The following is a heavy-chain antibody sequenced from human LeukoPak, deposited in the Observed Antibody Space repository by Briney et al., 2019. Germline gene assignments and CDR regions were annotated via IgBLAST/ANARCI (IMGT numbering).Heavy chain of an antibody. CDR2: ISYDGSNK. D-gene: IGHD3-10*01. J-gene: IGHJ5*02. CDR1: GFTFSSYV. CDR3: ARAMDPRGWFDP. V-gene: IGHV3-30-3*01. Sequence: PGRPLRLSCAASGFTFSSYVMHWVRQAPGKGLEWVAVISYDGSNKYYADSVKGRFTISRDNSKNTLYLQMNSLRAEDTAVYYCARAMDPRGWFDPWGQGTLVTVSS.